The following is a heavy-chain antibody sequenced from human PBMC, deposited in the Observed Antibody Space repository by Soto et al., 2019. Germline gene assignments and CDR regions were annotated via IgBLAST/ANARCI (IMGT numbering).Heavy chain of an antibody. Sequence: GASLKISCKGSGYSFTSYWISWVRQMPEKGLEWMGRIDPSDSYTNYSPSFEGHVTISADKCISTAYLQRINLKASDPASSYCARSDRIAAAGPTNYDDWGQGTLVTVPQ. CDR2: IDPSDSYT. J-gene: IGHJ4*02. CDR1: GYSFTSYW. V-gene: IGHV5-10-1*01. CDR3: ARSDRIAAAGPTNYDD. D-gene: IGHD6-13*01.